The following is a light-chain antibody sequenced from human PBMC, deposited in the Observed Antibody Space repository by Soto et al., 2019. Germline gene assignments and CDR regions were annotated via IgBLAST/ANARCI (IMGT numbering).Light chain of an antibody. V-gene: IGKV1-5*03. Sequence: DIQMTQSPSTLSASLGDRVTITCRASQSVNSWLAWYQQKPGKAPKLLIYRASTLETGVPSRFSGSGSGTEYTLTISSLQPYDFATYYCQQYNSYSRTFGQGTKV. J-gene: IGKJ1*01. CDR3: QQYNSYSRT. CDR2: RAS. CDR1: QSVNSW.